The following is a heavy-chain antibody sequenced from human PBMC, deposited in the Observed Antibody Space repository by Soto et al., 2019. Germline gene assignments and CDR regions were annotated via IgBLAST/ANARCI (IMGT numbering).Heavy chain of an antibody. CDR3: ARDSGGGFWRDYDTYDAFDI. D-gene: IGHD3-3*01. Sequence: QVQLQESGPGLVKPSETLSLTCTVSGGSISSSYWSWIRQPPGKGLEWIGYIHYSGSTNYKPSLKSLVTISLDTSKNQFSLKLSSVTAADTAVYYCARDSGGGFWRDYDTYDAFDILGQGTMVTV. CDR1: GGSISSSY. V-gene: IGHV4-59*01. J-gene: IGHJ3*02. CDR2: IHYSGST.